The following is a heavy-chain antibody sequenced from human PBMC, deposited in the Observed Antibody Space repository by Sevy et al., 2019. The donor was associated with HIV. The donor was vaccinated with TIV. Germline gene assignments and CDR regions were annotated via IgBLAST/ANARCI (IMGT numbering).Heavy chain of an antibody. D-gene: IGHD5-12*01. CDR1: GFTFITYD. CDR2: VGPAGDT. Sequence: GGCLRLSCAASGFTFITYDMHWVRHVTGKGLEWVSGVGPAGDTFYPGSVKGRFTISRENAKNSPYLQMNNLRAGDTPAYYCTRSGGYSDYGMDVWGQGTTVTVSS. V-gene: IGHV3-13*01. J-gene: IGHJ6*02. CDR3: TRSGGYSDYGMDV.